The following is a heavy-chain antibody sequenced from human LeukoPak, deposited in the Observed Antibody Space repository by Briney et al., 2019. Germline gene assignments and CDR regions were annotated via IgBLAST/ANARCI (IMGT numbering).Heavy chain of an antibody. D-gene: IGHD6-19*01. Sequence: PGGSLRLSCAASGFTFSSYTMNWVRQAPGKGLEWVSSISSSSSYTYYADSVKGRFTISRDNAKNSLYLQMNSLSGEKTAVYDCERGDEYSSGWLCPSGYWGQGTLVTVSS. J-gene: IGHJ4*02. V-gene: IGHV3-21*01. CDR2: ISSSSSYT. CDR1: GFTFSSYT. CDR3: ERGDEYSSGWLCPSGY.